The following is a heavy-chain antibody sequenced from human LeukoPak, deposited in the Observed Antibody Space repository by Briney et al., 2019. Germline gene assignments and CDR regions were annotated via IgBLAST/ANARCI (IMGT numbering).Heavy chain of an antibody. CDR3: AKAPANYVDTAMGSFDY. J-gene: IGHJ4*02. Sequence: GGSLRLSCAASGFTVSSNYMSWVRQAPGKGLEWVSIIYTGDNTFYADSVKGRYTISRDYSKNTLYLQMNSLRAEDTAVYYCAKAPANYVDTAMGSFDYWGQGTLVTVSS. D-gene: IGHD5-18*01. CDR1: GFTVSSNY. CDR2: IYTGDNT. V-gene: IGHV3-66*01.